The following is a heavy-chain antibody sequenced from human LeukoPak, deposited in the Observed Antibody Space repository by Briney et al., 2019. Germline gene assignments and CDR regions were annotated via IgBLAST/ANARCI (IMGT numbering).Heavy chain of an antibody. J-gene: IGHJ4*02. Sequence: PGGSLRLSCAASGFTLSSYWMTWVRQAPGQGLEWVANIKQDGSAKYYVDSVKGRFTISRDNAKSSLYLQMNSLRVEDTAVYYCTRDTGCSGGACYSFYDYWGQGTLVTVSS. CDR1: GFTLSSYW. D-gene: IGHD2-15*01. CDR2: IKQDGSAK. CDR3: TRDTGCSGGACYSFYDY. V-gene: IGHV3-7*01.